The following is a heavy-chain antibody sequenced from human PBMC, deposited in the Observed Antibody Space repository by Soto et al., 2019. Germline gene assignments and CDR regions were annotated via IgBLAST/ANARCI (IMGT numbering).Heavy chain of an antibody. D-gene: IGHD4-17*01. V-gene: IGHV3-23*01. CDR3: AKDPNGDYVGAFDS. Sequence: GGSLRLSCGASGLNIINYSMTWVSKEPGKGLEYVSSITGSGAGTFYADSVKGRFTISRDNSKNMLYLQLTSLRAEDTAIYFYAKDPNGDYVGAFDSWGQGSLVTVSS. J-gene: IGHJ4*02. CDR1: GLNIINYS. CDR2: ITGSGAGT.